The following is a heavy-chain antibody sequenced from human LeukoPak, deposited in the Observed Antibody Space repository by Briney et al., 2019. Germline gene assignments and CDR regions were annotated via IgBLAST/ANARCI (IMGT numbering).Heavy chain of an antibody. J-gene: IGHJ4*02. V-gene: IGHV4-34*01. Sequence: IRQPPGXGLEWIGEINHSGSTNYNPSLKSRVTISVDTSKNQFSLKLSSVTAADTAVYYCARTYSNYADFDYWGQGTLVTVSS. D-gene: IGHD4-11*01. CDR3: ARTYSNYADFDY. CDR2: INHSGST.